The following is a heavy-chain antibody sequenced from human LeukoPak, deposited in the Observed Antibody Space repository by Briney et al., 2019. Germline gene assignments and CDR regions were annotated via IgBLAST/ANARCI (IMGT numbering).Heavy chain of an antibody. V-gene: IGHV3-23*01. CDR3: AKGFKQQLVRTALGY. CDR1: GFTFSSYA. J-gene: IGHJ4*02. Sequence: GGSLRLSCAASGFTFSSYAMSWVRQAPGKGLEWVSAISGSGGSTYYADSVKGRFTISRDNSKNTLYLQMNSLRAGDTAVYYCAKGFKQQLVRTALGYWGQGTLVTVSS. D-gene: IGHD6-13*01. CDR2: ISGSGGST.